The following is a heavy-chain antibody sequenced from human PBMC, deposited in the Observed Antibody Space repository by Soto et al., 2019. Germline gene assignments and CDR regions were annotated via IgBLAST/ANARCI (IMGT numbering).Heavy chain of an antibody. V-gene: IGHV3-48*02. Sequence: GGSLRLSCAASGFTFSSYSMNWVRQAPGKGLEWVSYISSSSSTIYYADSVKGRFTISRDNAKNSLYLQMNSLRDEDTAVYYCARAQPSIAARPEFDYWGQGTLVTVSS. CDR3: ARAQPSIAARPEFDY. J-gene: IGHJ4*02. CDR2: ISSSSSTI. CDR1: GFTFSSYS. D-gene: IGHD6-6*01.